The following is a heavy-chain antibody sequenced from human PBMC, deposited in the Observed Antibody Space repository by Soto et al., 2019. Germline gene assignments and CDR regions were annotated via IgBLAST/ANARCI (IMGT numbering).Heavy chain of an antibody. V-gene: IGHV3-23*01. CDR2: ISGSGGST. CDR3: AKDFGDYFRYTTIDY. CDR1: GFTFSSYA. Sequence: EVQLLESGGGLVQPGGSLRLSCAAFGFTFSSYAMSWVRQAPEKGLEWVSAISGSGGSTYYADSVKGRFTISRDNSKNTGYLQMNSLRAEDTAVYYCAKDFGDYFRYTTIDYWGQGTLVTVSS. D-gene: IGHD4-17*01. J-gene: IGHJ4*02.